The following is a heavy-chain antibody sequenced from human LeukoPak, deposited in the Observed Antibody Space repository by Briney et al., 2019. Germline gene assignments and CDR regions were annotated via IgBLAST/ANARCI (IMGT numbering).Heavy chain of an antibody. CDR3: ARGCGSGYYFDY. Sequence: GGSLRLSCAASGFTFSSYAMHWVRQAPGKGLEWVAVISYDGSNKYYADSVKGRFTISRDNSKNTLYLQMNSLRAEDTAVYYCARGCGSGYYFDYWGQGTLVTVSS. D-gene: IGHD3-10*01. V-gene: IGHV3-30-3*01. CDR2: ISYDGSNK. J-gene: IGHJ4*02. CDR1: GFTFSSYA.